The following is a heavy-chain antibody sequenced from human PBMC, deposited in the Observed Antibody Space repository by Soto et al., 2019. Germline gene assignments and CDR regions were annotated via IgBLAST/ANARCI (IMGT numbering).Heavy chain of an antibody. CDR3: ARGGATVTPRWFDP. CDR1: GFTFSSYG. CDR2: IWDDGSNK. D-gene: IGHD4-17*01. V-gene: IGHV3-33*01. J-gene: IGHJ5*02. Sequence: QVQLVESGGGVVQPGRSLRLSCAASGFTFSSYGMHWVRQAPGKGLEWVAVIWDDGSNKYYADSVKGRFTISRDNSKNTRYMQMNGLRAEDTAVYYCARGGATVTPRWFDPWGQGTLVTVSS.